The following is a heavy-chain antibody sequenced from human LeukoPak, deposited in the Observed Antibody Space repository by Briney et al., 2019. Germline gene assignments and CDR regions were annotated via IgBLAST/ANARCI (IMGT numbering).Heavy chain of an antibody. Sequence: SETLSLTCTVSGGSISSSSYYWGWIRQPPGKGLEWIGSICYSGSTYYNPSLKSRVTISVDTSKNQFSLKLSSVTAADTAVYYCAREVLLWFGELYYFDYWGQGTLVTASS. J-gene: IGHJ4*02. CDR3: AREVLLWFGELYYFDY. V-gene: IGHV4-39*07. CDR2: ICYSGST. CDR1: GGSISSSSYY. D-gene: IGHD3-10*01.